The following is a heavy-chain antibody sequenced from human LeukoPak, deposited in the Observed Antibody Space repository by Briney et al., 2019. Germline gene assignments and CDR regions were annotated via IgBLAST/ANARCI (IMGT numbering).Heavy chain of an antibody. CDR3: ARDPGVPAAAGTGLLYYFDY. Sequence: GGSLRLSCAASRITFITYWMSWVRQAPGKGLEWVANIKEDGGEKYYVDSVKGRFTISRDNAKNSLYLQMNSLRVEDTAVYYCARDPGVPAAAGTGLLYYFDYWGQGTLVTVSS. D-gene: IGHD6-13*01. V-gene: IGHV3-7*01. CDR2: IKEDGGEK. J-gene: IGHJ4*02. CDR1: RITFITYW.